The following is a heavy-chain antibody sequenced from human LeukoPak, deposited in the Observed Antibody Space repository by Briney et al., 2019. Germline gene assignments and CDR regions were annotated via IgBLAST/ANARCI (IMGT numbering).Heavy chain of an antibody. Sequence: ASVKVSCKASGYTFTDYFMHWVRQVPGQGPEWMGCINVYIGGAHYAQKFQDRLSMTRDTSINTAYMELSSLRSDDTAVYYCARDILGRSNGGSNYFGMEVWGQGTTVTVSS. CDR1: GYTFTDYF. V-gene: IGHV1-2*02. D-gene: IGHD2-15*01. CDR2: INVYIGGA. J-gene: IGHJ6*02. CDR3: ARDILGRSNGGSNYFGMEV.